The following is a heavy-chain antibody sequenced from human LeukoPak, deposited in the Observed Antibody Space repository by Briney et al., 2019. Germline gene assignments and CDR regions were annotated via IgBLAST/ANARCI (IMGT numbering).Heavy chain of an antibody. CDR2: IIPIFGTA. V-gene: IGHV1-69*13. Sequence: ASVKVSCKASGYTFTSYGISWVRQAPGQGLEWMGGIIPIFGTANYAQKFQGRVTITADESTSTAYMELSSLRSEDTAVYYCARGYCSGGSCYSSYYYYMDVWGKGTTVTISS. J-gene: IGHJ6*03. CDR1: GYTFTSYG. D-gene: IGHD2-15*01. CDR3: ARGYCSGGSCYSSYYYYMDV.